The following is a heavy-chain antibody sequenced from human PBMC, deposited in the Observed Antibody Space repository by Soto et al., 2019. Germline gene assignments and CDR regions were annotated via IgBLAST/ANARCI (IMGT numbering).Heavy chain of an antibody. J-gene: IGHJ4*02. D-gene: IGHD2-15*01. CDR1: GGSISSGGYY. Sequence: QGQLQESGPGLVKPSQTLSLTCTVSGGSISSGGYYWSWILQHPGKGLEWIGYIYYSGSTYYNPSLKSRVTISVDTSKNQFSLKLSSVTAADTAVYYCARGRGYCSGGSCLNFDYWGQGTLVTVSS. CDR3: ARGRGYCSGGSCLNFDY. V-gene: IGHV4-31*03. CDR2: IYYSGST.